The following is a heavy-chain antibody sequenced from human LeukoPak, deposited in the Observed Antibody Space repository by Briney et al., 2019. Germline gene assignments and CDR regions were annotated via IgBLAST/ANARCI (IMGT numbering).Heavy chain of an antibody. D-gene: IGHD4-17*01. Sequence: PGGSPRLSCAASGFTFSSYAMSWVRQAPGKGLEWVSGISGSGGSTYYGDSVKGRFTISRDNSKNTLYLQMNSLRAEDTAVYYCAIDGDWGNYWGQGTLVTVSS. V-gene: IGHV3-23*01. CDR3: AIDGDWGNY. CDR1: GFTFSSYA. CDR2: ISGSGGST. J-gene: IGHJ4*02.